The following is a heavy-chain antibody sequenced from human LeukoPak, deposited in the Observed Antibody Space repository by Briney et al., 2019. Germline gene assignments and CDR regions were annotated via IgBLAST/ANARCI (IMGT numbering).Heavy chain of an antibody. J-gene: IGHJ6*02. CDR2: INHSGST. CDR1: GGSVIGHY. CDR3: ARGGIMVRQSINFHFFYGMDV. Sequence: SETLSLTCDVYGGSVIGHYWGWIRQSPGKGLEWIGEINHSGSTSYNPSLKNRVTISIDTSKNQSSLSLSAVTAADTAIYYCARGGIMVRQSINFHFFYGMDVWGQGTTVTVSS. V-gene: IGHV4-34*01. D-gene: IGHD3-10*01.